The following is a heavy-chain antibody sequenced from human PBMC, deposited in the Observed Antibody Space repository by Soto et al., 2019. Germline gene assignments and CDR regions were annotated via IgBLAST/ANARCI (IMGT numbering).Heavy chain of an antibody. V-gene: IGHV1-69*13. CDR1: GGTFSSYA. J-gene: IGHJ5*02. D-gene: IGHD2-15*01. Sequence: SVKVSCKASGGTFSSYAISWVRQAPGQGLEWMGGIIPIFGTANYAQKFQGRVTITADESTSTAYMELSSLRSEDTAVYYCASSYCSGGSCYGLRFKYNWFDPWGQGTLVTVSS. CDR3: ASSYCSGGSCYGLRFKYNWFDP. CDR2: IIPIFGTA.